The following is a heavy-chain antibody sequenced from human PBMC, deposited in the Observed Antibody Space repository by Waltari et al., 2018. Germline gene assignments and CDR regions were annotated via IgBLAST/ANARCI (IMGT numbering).Heavy chain of an antibody. V-gene: IGHV4-38-2*01. CDR1: GSSISSCYY. D-gene: IGHD2-8*01. Sequence: QVQLQESGPGLEKPSETLSLTCAVSGSSISSCYYWGWIRQPPGKGLEWIGRIYHSGSTYYNPALKSRVTISVDTSKNQFSLKLSSVTAADTAVYYCARLLNGAFDFWGQGTMVTVSS. CDR3: ARLLNGAFDF. CDR2: IYHSGST. J-gene: IGHJ3*01.